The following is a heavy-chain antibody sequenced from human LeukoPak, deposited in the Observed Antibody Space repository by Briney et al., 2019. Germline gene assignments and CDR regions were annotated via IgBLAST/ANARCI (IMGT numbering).Heavy chain of an antibody. J-gene: IGHJ6*02. CDR1: GFTFSSYA. D-gene: IGHD2-2*01. CDR3: ARDKEYCSSTSCYYYYYYGMDV. CDR2: ISYDGSNK. Sequence: GALRLSCAASGFTFSSYAMHWVRQAPGKGLEWVAVISYDGSNKYYVDSVKGRFTISRDNSKNTLYLQMNSLRAEDTAVYYCARDKEYCSSTSCYYYYYYGMDVWGQGTTVTVSS. V-gene: IGHV3-30-3*01.